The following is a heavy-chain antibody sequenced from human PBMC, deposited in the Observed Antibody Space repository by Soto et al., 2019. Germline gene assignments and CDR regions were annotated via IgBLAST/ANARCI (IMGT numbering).Heavy chain of an antibody. CDR1: GGAFNNYA. Sequence: SVKVSGKASGGAFNNYAIYWVRQAPGQGLEWLGTIVPVFPSVYYAPRFQGRLTITADGSTDTVYMMLTSLKSEDTAVYYCAREMPSTAAAYFYYGLNVWGQGTSVAVSS. J-gene: IGHJ6*02. CDR3: AREMPSTAAAYFYYGLNV. D-gene: IGHD6-13*01. V-gene: IGHV1-69*13. CDR2: IVPVFPSV.